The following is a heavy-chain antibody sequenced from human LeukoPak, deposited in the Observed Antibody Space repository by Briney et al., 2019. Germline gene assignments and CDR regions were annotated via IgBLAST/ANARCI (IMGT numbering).Heavy chain of an antibody. CDR2: IYSSGIT. D-gene: IGHD4-17*01. CDR1: GDSMTSDIYY. Sequence: SETLSLTCTVSGDSMTSDIYYWGWIRQPPGEGLEWIGSIYSSGITFCNPSLRSRVTMSVDTSRNQFSLRLSSVTAADAAVYYCGRRKYGVPFDPWGQGILVTVSS. J-gene: IGHJ5*02. V-gene: IGHV4-39*01. CDR3: GRRKYGVPFDP.